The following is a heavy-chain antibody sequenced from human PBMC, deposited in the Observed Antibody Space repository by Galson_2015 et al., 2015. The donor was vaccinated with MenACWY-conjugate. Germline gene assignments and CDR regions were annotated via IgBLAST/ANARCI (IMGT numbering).Heavy chain of an antibody. Sequence: QSGAEVKKPGESLKISCKGSGYRFINYWIGWVRQMPGKGLQWMGLIDPVNSNVRYSPSFQGQDTISADESISTAYLQWSSLKASDTAMYYCARHPPGGRGMDVWGRGTTVTVSS. CDR1: GYRFINYW. D-gene: IGHD1-26*01. CDR3: ARHPPGGRGMDV. CDR2: IDPVNSNV. J-gene: IGHJ6*02. V-gene: IGHV5-51*01.